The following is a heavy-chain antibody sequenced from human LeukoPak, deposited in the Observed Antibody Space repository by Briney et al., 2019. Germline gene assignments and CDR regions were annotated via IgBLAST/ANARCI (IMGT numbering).Heavy chain of an antibody. V-gene: IGHV4-30-4*01. CDR1: GGSISSGDYY. D-gene: IGHD2-21*01. CDR3: ARGGVVYYYGMDA. Sequence: SETLSLTCTVSGGSISSGDYYWSWIRQPPGKGLEWIGYIYYSGSTYYNPSLKSRVTISVDTSKNQFSLKLSSVTAADTAVYYCARGGVVYYYGMDAWGQGTTVTVSS. CDR2: IYYSGST. J-gene: IGHJ6*02.